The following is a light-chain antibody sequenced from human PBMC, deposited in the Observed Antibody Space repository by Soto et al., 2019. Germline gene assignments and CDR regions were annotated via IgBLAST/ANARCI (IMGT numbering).Light chain of an antibody. CDR1: QSVSSNY. J-gene: IGKJ2*01. V-gene: IGKV3-20*01. Sequence: EIVLTQAPRTLSLSPGERATLSCRASQSVSSNYLAWYQHIPRQAPRLLISGASSMATGIPDRFSGSGSGTDFPLTISRLEPEDFEVYYCQQYGSSPLYTFGQGTKLEI. CDR2: GAS. CDR3: QQYGSSPLYT.